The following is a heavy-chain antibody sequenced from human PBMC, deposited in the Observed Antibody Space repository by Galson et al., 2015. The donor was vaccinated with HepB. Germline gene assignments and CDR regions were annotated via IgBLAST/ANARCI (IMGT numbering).Heavy chain of an antibody. J-gene: IGHJ4*02. V-gene: IGHV3-73*01. CDR1: GFTFSGSA. Sequence: SLRVSCAASGFTFSGSAIHWVRQASGKGLEWIGRIRSKANSYATGYAASVKGRFTISRDDSKNTAYLQMNSLKTEDTAVYYCTRRGDSGWYGKEDYWGQGTLVTVPS. CDR2: IRSKANSYAT. CDR3: TRRGDSGWYGKEDY. D-gene: IGHD6-19*01.